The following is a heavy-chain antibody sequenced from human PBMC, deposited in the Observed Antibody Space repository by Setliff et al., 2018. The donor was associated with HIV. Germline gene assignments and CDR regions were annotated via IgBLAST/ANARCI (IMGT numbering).Heavy chain of an antibody. D-gene: IGHD3-10*01. CDR2: IYTSGIT. CDR3: ARDRRGYYYGSGSCYMDV. V-gene: IGHV4-4*08. Sequence: TLSLTCTVSGDSISSYYWSWIRQPPGKGLEWIGYIYTSGITDYNPSLKSRVTISGDTSKNQFSLKLSSVTAADTAVYYCARDRRGYYYGSGSCYMDVWGKGTTVTVS. J-gene: IGHJ6*03. CDR1: GDSISSYY.